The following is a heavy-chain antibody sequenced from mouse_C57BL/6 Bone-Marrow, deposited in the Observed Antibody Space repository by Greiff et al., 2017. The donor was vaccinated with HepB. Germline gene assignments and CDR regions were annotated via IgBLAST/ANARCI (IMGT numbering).Heavy chain of an antibody. CDR2: ISSGSSTI. CDR3: ARHGSSLYYFDY. Sequence: DVQLQESGGGLVKPGGSLKLSCAASGFTFSDYGMHWVRQAPEKGLEWVAYISSGSSTIYYADTVKGRFTISRDNAKNTLFLQMTSLRSEDTAMYYCARHGSSLYYFDYWGQGTTLTVSS. J-gene: IGHJ2*01. V-gene: IGHV5-17*01. CDR1: GFTFSDYG. D-gene: IGHD1-1*01.